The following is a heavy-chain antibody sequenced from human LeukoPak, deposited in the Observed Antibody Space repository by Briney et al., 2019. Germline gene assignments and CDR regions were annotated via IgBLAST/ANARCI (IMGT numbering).Heavy chain of an antibody. Sequence: SETLSLTCTVFGDSINSTYWWSWVRQTPGKGLEWIGEMFHSGSTNINPSFKSRVTISIDKSKNQFSLKLSSVTAADTAVYYCARGNWYFDLWGRGTLVTVSS. CDR2: MFHSGST. CDR3: ARGNWYFDL. V-gene: IGHV4-4*02. J-gene: IGHJ2*01. D-gene: IGHD5-12*01. CDR1: GDSINSTYW.